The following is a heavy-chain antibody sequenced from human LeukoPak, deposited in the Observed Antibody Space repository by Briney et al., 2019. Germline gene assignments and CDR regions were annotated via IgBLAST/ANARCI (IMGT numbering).Heavy chain of an antibody. CDR2: IKQDGSEK. CDR1: GFTFSSYW. Sequence: GGSLRLSCAASGFTFSSYWMSWVRQAPGKGLGWVANIKQDGSEKYYVDSVKGRFTISRDNAKNSLYLQMNSLRAEDTAVYYCARENKWELLPADYWGQGTPVTVSS. CDR3: ARENKWELLPADY. V-gene: IGHV3-7*01. J-gene: IGHJ4*02. D-gene: IGHD1-26*01.